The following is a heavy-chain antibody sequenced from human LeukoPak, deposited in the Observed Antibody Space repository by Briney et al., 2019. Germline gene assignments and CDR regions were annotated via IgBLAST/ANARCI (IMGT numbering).Heavy chain of an antibody. V-gene: IGHV3-23*01. CDR3: AKDPSSMSPAEYFQH. J-gene: IGHJ1*01. CDR2: ISGTGDST. Sequence: GGSLRLSCAASGFTFSSYSMNWVRQAPGQGLEWVSSISGTGDSTHYAESVKGRFTLSRDNSKNTLYLQMNSLRVEDTAVYYCAKDPSSMSPAEYFQHWGQGTLVTVSS. CDR1: GFTFSSYS. D-gene: IGHD2-2*01.